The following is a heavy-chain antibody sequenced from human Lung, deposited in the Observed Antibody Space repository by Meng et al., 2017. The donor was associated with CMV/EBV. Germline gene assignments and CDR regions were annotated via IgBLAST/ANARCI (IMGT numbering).Heavy chain of an antibody. CDR3: ATGVADFEY. D-gene: IGHD6-19*01. CDR2: MNPNRGTT. J-gene: IGHJ4*02. V-gene: IGHV1-8*02. Sequence: QVHLLQSGPEVKKPGAPVRVSCKASGYTFGSYGICWVRQGTGQGLEWMGWMNPNRGTTGYAQKFQGRVTMTRNISKSTAYMDLSSLRSEDTAVYYCATGVADFEYWGQGTLVTVSS. CDR1: GYTFGSYG.